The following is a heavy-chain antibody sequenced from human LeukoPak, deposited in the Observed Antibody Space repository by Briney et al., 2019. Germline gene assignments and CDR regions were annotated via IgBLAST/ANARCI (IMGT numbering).Heavy chain of an antibody. V-gene: IGHV1-2*02. Sequence: ASVKVSFKASGYTFTGYYMHWVRQAPGQGLEWMGWINPNSGGTNYAQKFQGRVTMTRDTSISTAYMELSRLRSDDTAVYYCARGGGSGSYLSWFDPWGQGTLVTVSS. CDR1: GYTFTGYY. D-gene: IGHD3-10*01. CDR2: INPNSGGT. J-gene: IGHJ5*02. CDR3: ARGGGSGSYLSWFDP.